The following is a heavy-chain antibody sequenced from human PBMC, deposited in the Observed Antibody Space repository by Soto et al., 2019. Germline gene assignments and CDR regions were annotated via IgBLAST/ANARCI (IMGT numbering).Heavy chain of an antibody. Sequence: EVQLVESGGGLVQPGGSLRLSCAASGFTFSVYGLNWVRQAPGKGLEWLARNGGIISYADSVKGRFTISKDNAKNSLYLQMTSLRAEDSAMYYCARDHLWAFDNWGQGTLVTVSS. V-gene: IGHV3-48*01. J-gene: IGHJ4*02. D-gene: IGHD1-26*01. CDR3: ARDHLWAFDN. CDR1: GFTFSVYG. CDR2: RNGGII.